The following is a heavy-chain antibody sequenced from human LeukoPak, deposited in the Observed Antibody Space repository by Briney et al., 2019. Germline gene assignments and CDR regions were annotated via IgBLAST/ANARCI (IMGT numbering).Heavy chain of an antibody. CDR3: ARVPIVVVPAATDNWFDP. CDR2: IIPIFGIA. Sequence: SVKVSCTASGGTFSSYAISWVRQAPGQGLEWMGRIIPIFGIANYAQKFQGRVTITADKSTSTAYMELSSLRSEDTAVYYCARVPIVVVPAATDNWFDPWGQGTLVTVSS. D-gene: IGHD2-2*01. V-gene: IGHV1-69*04. J-gene: IGHJ5*02. CDR1: GGTFSSYA.